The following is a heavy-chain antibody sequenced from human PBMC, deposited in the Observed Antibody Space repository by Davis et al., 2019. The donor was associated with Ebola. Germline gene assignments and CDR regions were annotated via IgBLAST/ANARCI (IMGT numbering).Heavy chain of an antibody. CDR1: GFSFRSYG. CDR3: AKDRGQLVGWFDP. CDR2: ISYDGSNK. D-gene: IGHD6-6*01. J-gene: IGHJ5*02. Sequence: PGGSLRLSCAASGFSFRSYGMHWVRQAPDKGLEWVAVISYDGSNKYYADSVKGRFTISRDNSKNTVSLQMNSLRTEDTAFYYCAKDRGQLVGWFDPWGQGTLVTVSS. V-gene: IGHV3-30*18.